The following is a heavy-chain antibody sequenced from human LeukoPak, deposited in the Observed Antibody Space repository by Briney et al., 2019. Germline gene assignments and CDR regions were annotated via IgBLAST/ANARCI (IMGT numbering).Heavy chain of an antibody. V-gene: IGHV5-51*01. D-gene: IGHD3-10*01. J-gene: IGHJ4*02. CDR1: GYSFTNYW. CDR3: ATGSYSDYFDY. Sequence: GEALKISFKGSGYSFTNYWIDWVRQMPGKSLEWMGIIYPGDSDTRYSPSFQGQVSISADKSISTAYLQWSSLKASDTAMYYCATGSYSDYFDYWGQGTLVTVSS. CDR2: IYPGDSDT.